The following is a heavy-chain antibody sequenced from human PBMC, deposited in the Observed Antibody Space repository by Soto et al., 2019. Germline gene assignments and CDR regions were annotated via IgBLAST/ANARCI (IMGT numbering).Heavy chain of an antibody. J-gene: IGHJ4*02. CDR2: LTGSSSNI. V-gene: IGHV3-23*01. CDR1: GFSFRNYA. CDR3: ANGRATYGLLTHDY. Sequence: EVQLRESGGGLVQPGGSLRLSCAASGFSFRNYAMSWVRQAPGKGLEWISTLTGSSSNIYYADSVKGRFAISRDNSRNTLYLQMNSLTAEDTAVYYCANGRATYGLLTHDYWGQGTLVTVSS. D-gene: IGHD3-10*01.